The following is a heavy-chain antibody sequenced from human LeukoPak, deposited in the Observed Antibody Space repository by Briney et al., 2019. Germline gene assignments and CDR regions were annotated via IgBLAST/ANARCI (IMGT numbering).Heavy chain of an antibody. V-gene: IGHV4-61*02. Sequence: SETLSLTCTVSGGSISNGSYYWSWIRQPAGKGLEWIGRIYTSGSTNCNPSLKSRVTISVDTSKNQFSLKLSSVTAADTAVYYCAGARNYDFWSGYYPYFDYWGQGTLVTVSS. CDR3: AGARNYDFWSGYYPYFDY. D-gene: IGHD3-3*01. J-gene: IGHJ4*02. CDR2: IYTSGST. CDR1: GGSISNGSYY.